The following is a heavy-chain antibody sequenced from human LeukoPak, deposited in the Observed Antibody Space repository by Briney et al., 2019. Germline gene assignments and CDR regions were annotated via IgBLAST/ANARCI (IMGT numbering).Heavy chain of an antibody. CDR3: AREGSGWYKDY. CDR1: GFTFTGYS. Sequence: ASVKVSCKASGFTFTGYSMHWVRQAPGQGLEWMGWINPNSGGTNYAQKFQGRVTMTRDTSVSTAYMELRRLRSDDTAVYYCAREGSGWYKDYWGQGTLVTVSS. CDR2: INPNSGGT. V-gene: IGHV1-2*02. D-gene: IGHD6-19*01. J-gene: IGHJ4*02.